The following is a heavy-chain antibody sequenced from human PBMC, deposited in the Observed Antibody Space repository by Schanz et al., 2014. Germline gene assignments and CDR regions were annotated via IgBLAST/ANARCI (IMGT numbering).Heavy chain of an antibody. CDR1: GYTFSNDD. CDR3: ARGQRRTIGRPFGP. CDR2: MQPDSGKT. D-gene: IGHD6-25*01. Sequence: QVQLVQSGDEVKKPGASVKVSCKTSGYTFSNDDINWVRQAIGQGPEWMGWMQPDSGKTHYAEKFQGRVAMTRDVSISTAYMELSSLASEDTSVYYCARGQRRTIGRPFGPWGQGTLVTVSS. V-gene: IGHV1-8*01. J-gene: IGHJ5*02.